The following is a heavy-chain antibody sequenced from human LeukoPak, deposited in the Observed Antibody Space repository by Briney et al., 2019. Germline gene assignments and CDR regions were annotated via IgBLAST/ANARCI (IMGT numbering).Heavy chain of an antibody. CDR3: ARPPGWNFYYFDY. V-gene: IGHV5-51*01. D-gene: IGHD1-7*01. CDR1: GYSFATYW. CDR2: IYPGDSDT. J-gene: IGHJ4*02. Sequence: GESLKISCKGSGYSFATYWIGWVRQMTGKGPEWMGIIYPGDSDTRYSPSFQGQVTISADKSISTAYLQWSSLKASDTAMYYCARPPGWNFYYFDYWGQGTLVTVSS.